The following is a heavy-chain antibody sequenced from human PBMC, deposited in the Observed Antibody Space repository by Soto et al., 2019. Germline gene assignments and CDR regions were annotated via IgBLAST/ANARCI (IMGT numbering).Heavy chain of an antibody. Sequence: EVQLVESGGGLVQPGGSLRLSCAASGFTFSSYDMHWVRKVAGKGLEWVSAMGVAGDTYYPDSLKGRFHISSENAKNSLYLQKNSVRAEDPAVYYCASAGWGSSWYEGASRIDSWGQGTLITFSS. J-gene: IGHJ4*02. CDR1: GFTFSSYD. CDR3: ASAGWGSSWYEGASRIDS. D-gene: IGHD6-13*01. V-gene: IGHV3-13*01. CDR2: MGVAGDT.